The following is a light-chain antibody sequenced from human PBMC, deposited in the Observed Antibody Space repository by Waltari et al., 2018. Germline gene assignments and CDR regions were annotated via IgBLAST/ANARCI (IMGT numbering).Light chain of an antibody. Sequence: QSILTQPPSTSGAPGHRVTISCSGTDSNIGSNPVHWYQQLPGTAPKLRIYTNGQRPSGVPDRFSGSKSGTSASLAISGLQSDDEATYHCAAWDDSLNGWVFGGGTRLTVL. CDR1: DSNIGSNP. V-gene: IGLV1-44*01. J-gene: IGLJ3*02. CDR3: AAWDDSLNGWV. CDR2: TNG.